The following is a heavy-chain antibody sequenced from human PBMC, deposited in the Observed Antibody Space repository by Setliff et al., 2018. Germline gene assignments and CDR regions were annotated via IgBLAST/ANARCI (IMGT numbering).Heavy chain of an antibody. CDR2: ISGHNGNT. CDR3: AINTLSICSGGSCPNAFDV. D-gene: IGHD2-15*01. V-gene: IGHV1-18*04. CDR1: GYSFTTYY. Sequence: ASVKVSCKASGYSFTTYYMHWVRQAPGQGLEWMGWISGHNGNTNYAQKFQGRVTLTKDTSTSAAYMELRSLRSDDSAVYYCAINTLSICSGGSCPNAFDVWGQGTMVTVSS. J-gene: IGHJ3*01.